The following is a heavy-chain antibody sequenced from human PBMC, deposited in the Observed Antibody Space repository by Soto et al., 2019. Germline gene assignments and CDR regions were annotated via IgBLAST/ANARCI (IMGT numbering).Heavy chain of an antibody. D-gene: IGHD2-15*01. CDR1: GFTFSSYG. CDR3: ARAIVVVAATDYMDV. Sequence: GSLRLSCAASGFTFSSYGMHWVRQAPGKGLEWVAVIWYDGSNKYYADSVKGRFTISRDNSKNTLYLQMNSLRAEDTAVYYCARAIVVVAATDYMDVWGKATTVTVSS. J-gene: IGHJ6*03. V-gene: IGHV3-33*01. CDR2: IWYDGSNK.